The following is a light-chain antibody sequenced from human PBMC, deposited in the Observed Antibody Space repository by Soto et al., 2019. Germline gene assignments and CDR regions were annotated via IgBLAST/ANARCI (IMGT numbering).Light chain of an antibody. CDR2: GAS. J-gene: IGKJ2*02. CDR3: HQNYDLPWT. Sequence: EIALTQSPASLSLSPGESVTLSCRTSQTISGNYLSWYQRRPGQAPRLLIFGASIRATVIPARFSGSGSGRDFTLAITSLEPEDFAVYYCHQNYDLPWTFGQGTKLEMK. CDR1: QTISGNY. V-gene: IGKV3D-7*01.